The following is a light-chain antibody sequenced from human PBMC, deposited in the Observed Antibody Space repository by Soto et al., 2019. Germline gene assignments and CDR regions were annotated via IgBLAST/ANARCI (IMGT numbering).Light chain of an antibody. CDR1: QSVSSN. J-gene: IGKJ3*01. CDR2: GAS. V-gene: IGKV3-15*01. Sequence: EIVMTQSPATLSVSPGERATLSCRASQSVSSNLAWYQQKPGQAPRLLIYGASARALGIPARFSGSGSGTDFTLTISRLEPEDFAVYYCQQYGSSPFTFGPGTKVDIK. CDR3: QQYGSSPFT.